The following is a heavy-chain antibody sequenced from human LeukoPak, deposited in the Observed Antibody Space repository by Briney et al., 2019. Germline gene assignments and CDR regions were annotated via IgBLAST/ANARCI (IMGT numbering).Heavy chain of an antibody. CDR1: GFTVSNNY. J-gene: IGHJ4*02. CDR3: ARQVGASTTFDS. CDR2: IYSDGNT. Sequence: GGSLRLSCAASGFTVSNNYMSWVRQAPGKGLEWVSAIYSDGNTYYSDSVKGRFTISRDNSKNTLYLQMNSLRAEDTAVYYCARQVGASTTFDSWGQGTLVTVSS. V-gene: IGHV3-53*01. D-gene: IGHD1-26*01.